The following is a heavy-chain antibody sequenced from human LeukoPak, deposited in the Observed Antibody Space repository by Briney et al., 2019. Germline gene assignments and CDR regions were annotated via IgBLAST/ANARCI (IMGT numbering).Heavy chain of an antibody. CDR2: MNPNSGNT. J-gene: IGHJ6*02. Sequence: ASVKVSCKASGHTFTSYDINWVRQATGQGLEWMGWMNPNSGNTGYAQKFQGRVTMTRNTSISTAYMELSSLRSEDTAVYYCAQGITMVRGVTYYYYGMDVWGQGTTVTVSS. CDR1: GHTFTSYD. D-gene: IGHD3-10*01. V-gene: IGHV1-8*01. CDR3: AQGITMVRGVTYYYYGMDV.